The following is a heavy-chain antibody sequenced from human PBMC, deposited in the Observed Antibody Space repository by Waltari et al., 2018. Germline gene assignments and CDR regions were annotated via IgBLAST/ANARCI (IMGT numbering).Heavy chain of an antibody. CDR2: INTNTGNP. V-gene: IGHV7-4-1*02. J-gene: IGHJ6*02. D-gene: IGHD3-16*02. CDR1: GYTFTSYA. CDR3: ARSPNYDYIWGSYRYGGMDV. Sequence: QVQLVQSGSELKKPGASVKVSCKASGYTFTSYAMHWVRQAPGQGLEWMGWINTNTGNPTYAQGFTGRFVFSLDTSVSTAYLQISSLKAEDTAVYYCARSPNYDYIWGSYRYGGMDVWGQGTTVTVSS.